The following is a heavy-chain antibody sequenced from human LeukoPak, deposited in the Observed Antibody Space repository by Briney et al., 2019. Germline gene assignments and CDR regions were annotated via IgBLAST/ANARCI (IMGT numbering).Heavy chain of an antibody. V-gene: IGHV1-46*01. J-gene: IGHJ4*02. D-gene: IGHD2-15*01. CDR1: GYTFTSYY. CDR2: INPSGGST. CDR3: ARALLQEDY. Sequence: ASVKVSCKASGYTFTSYYMHWVRQAPGQGLEWMGIINPSGGSTSYAQKFQGRVTMTRDMSTSTVYMELRSLRSDDTAVYYCARALLQEDYWGQGTLVTVSS.